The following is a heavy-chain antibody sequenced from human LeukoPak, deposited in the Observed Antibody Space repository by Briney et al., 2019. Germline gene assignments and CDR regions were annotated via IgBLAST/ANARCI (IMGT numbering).Heavy chain of an antibody. CDR2: IYYSGST. D-gene: IGHD3-22*01. CDR3: ARGDYYDDAFDI. V-gene: IGHV4-59*01. J-gene: IGHJ3*02. Sequence: PSETLSLTCTVSGGSISSYYWSWIRQPPREGLEWIGYIYYSGSTNYNPSLKSRVTISVDTSKNQFSLKLSSVTAADTAVYYCARGDYYDDAFDIWGQGTMVTVSS. CDR1: GGSISSYY.